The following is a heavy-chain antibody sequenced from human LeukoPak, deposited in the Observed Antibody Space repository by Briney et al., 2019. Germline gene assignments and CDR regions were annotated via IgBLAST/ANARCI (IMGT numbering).Heavy chain of an antibody. J-gene: IGHJ4*02. Sequence: GRSLRLSCAASGFTFSSYAMHWVRQAPGKGLEWVAVISYDGSNKYYADSVKGRFTISRDNSKNTLYLQMNSLRAEDTAVYCCARASLYCTNGVCYVLDYWGQGTLVTVSS. CDR2: ISYDGSNK. D-gene: IGHD2-8*01. CDR1: GFTFSSYA. V-gene: IGHV3-30-3*01. CDR3: ARASLYCTNGVCYVLDY.